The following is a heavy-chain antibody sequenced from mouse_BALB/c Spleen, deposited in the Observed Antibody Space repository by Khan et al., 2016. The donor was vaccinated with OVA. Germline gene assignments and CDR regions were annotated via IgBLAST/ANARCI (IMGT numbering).Heavy chain of an antibody. CDR1: GYIFTDYY. V-gene: IGHV1-84*02. Sequence: QVQLKESGPELVKPGASVKISCKASGYIFTDYYMNWVKQKPGQGLEWIGWIYPGSGNTKYNENFKGKATLTVDTSSSTAYMQLTSLTSEDTAVYFCARGNYYGSTAWCGYWGQGTLVTVST. CDR2: IYPGSGNT. CDR3: ARGNYYGSTAWCGY. J-gene: IGHJ3*01. D-gene: IGHD1-1*01.